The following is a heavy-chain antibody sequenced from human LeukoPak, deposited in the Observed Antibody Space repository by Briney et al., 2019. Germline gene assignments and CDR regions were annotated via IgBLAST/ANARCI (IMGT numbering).Heavy chain of an antibody. CDR1: VGSISSSIYY. J-gene: IGHJ3*02. D-gene: IGHD5-18*01. Sequence: SETLSLTGPVPVGSISSSIYYWGWIRHPPGKGLEWIGGIYYSGSTYYNPSLKSRVTISVDTSKNQFSLKLSSVTAADTAVYYCARVLDTAMVTGAFDIWGQGTMVTVSS. CDR3: ARVLDTAMVTGAFDI. V-gene: IGHV4-39*01. CDR2: IYYSGST.